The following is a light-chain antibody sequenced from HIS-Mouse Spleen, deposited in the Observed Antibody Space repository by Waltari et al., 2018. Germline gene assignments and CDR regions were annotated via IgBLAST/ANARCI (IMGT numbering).Light chain of an antibody. CDR2: DAS. Sequence: DIVLTQSPATLSLSPGERATLTCRASQSVSRYLAWYQQKPGQAPRPLIYDASNRATGIPARFSGSGSGTDFTLTISSLEPEDFAVYYCQQRSNWPPVTFGQGTRLEIK. J-gene: IGKJ5*01. CDR3: QQRSNWPPVT. CDR1: QSVSRY. V-gene: IGKV3-11*01.